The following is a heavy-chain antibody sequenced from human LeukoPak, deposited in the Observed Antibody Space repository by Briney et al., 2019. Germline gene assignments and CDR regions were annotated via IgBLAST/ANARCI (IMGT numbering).Heavy chain of an antibody. CDR3: ARSVVVVPAALLFDY. CDR2: ISAYNGNT. J-gene: IGHJ4*02. CDR1: GYTFTSYG. Sequence: ASVKVSCKASGYTFTSYGISWVRQAPGQGLEWMGWISAYNGNTNYAQKLQGRVTMTTDTSTSTAYMELRSLGSDDTAVYYCARSVVVVPAALLFDYWGQGTLVTVSS. V-gene: IGHV1-18*01. D-gene: IGHD2-2*01.